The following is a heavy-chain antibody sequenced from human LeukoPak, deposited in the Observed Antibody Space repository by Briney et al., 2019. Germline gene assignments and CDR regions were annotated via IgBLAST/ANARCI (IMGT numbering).Heavy chain of an antibody. CDR3: ARLRSERDGKWFDP. J-gene: IGHJ5*02. V-gene: IGHV5-51*01. Sequence: GDSLKISCKGSGYSCTSYGIGGVRQMPGKGVEWMWIIYPCDSDTRYIPSFQRQVTISANKSISTADLQSSILNAQCTAMYYCARLRSERDGKWFDPWGQGTLVTVSS. CDR2: IYPCDSDT. CDR1: GYSCTSYG.